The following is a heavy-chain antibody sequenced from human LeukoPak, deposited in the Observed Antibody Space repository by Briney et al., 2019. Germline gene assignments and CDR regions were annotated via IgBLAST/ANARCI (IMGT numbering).Heavy chain of an antibody. J-gene: IGHJ4*02. Sequence: TAGGSLRLSCAASGFTFSSYSMNWVRQAPGKGLEWVSSISSSSSYIYYADSVKGRFTISRDNAKNSLYLQMNSLRAEDTAVYYCARGSGIAAAAFYWGQGTLVTVSS. D-gene: IGHD6-13*01. CDR1: GFTFSSYS. CDR2: ISSSSSYI. V-gene: IGHV3-21*01. CDR3: ARGSGIAAAAFY.